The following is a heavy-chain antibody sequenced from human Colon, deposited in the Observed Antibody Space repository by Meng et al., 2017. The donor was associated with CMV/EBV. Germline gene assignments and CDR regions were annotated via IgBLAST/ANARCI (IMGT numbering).Heavy chain of an antibody. CDR3: TSDQASSGYYYNPHY. Sequence: TVKNAWMNWVRQATGKGLEWVGRIKSNTDSGAAEYSETVKGRFTISRDDSKSTVYLQMNSLQTDDTALYFCTSDQASSGYYYNPHYWGQGTLVTVSS. J-gene: IGHJ4*02. D-gene: IGHD3-22*01. CDR1: TVKNAW. V-gene: IGHV3-15*01. CDR2: IKSNTDSGAA.